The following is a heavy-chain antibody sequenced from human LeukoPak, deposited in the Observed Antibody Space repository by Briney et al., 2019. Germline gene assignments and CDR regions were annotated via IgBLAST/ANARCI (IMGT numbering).Heavy chain of an antibody. V-gene: IGHV1-2*02. J-gene: IGHJ5*02. CDR1: GYTFTGYY. CDR3: ATWGGGMYYYDSSGRNWFDP. D-gene: IGHD3-22*01. Sequence: GASVKVSCKASGYTFTGYYMHWVRQAPGQGLEWMGWINPNSGGTNYAQKFQGRVTMTRDTSISTAYMELSRLRSDDTAVYYCATWGGGMYYYDSSGRNWFDPWGQGTLVTVSS. CDR2: INPNSGGT.